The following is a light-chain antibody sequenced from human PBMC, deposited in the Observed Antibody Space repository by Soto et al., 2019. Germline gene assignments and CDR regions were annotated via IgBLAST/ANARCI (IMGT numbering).Light chain of an antibody. V-gene: IGLV2-14*03. J-gene: IGLJ1*01. CDR1: SGDVGGYNY. CDR2: EIS. CDR3: CSYASSSTLYV. Sequence: QSVLTQPASMSASPGQSITISCTGTSGDVGGYNYVSWYQQHPGKAPKLMIYEISNRPSGVSNRFSGSKSGNTASLTISGLQAEDEADYYCCSYASSSTLYVFGTGTKVTVL.